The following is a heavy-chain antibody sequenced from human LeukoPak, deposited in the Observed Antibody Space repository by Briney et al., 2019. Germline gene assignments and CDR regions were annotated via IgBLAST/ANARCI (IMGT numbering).Heavy chain of an antibody. D-gene: IGHD6-19*01. CDR1: GGSFSGYY. CDR2: INHSGST. V-gene: IGHV4-34*01. Sequence: SETLSLTCAVYGGSFSGYYWSWIRQPPGKRLEWIGEINHSGSTNYDPSLKSRVTISVDTSKNQFSLKLSSVTAADTAVYYCARARLGSGWYSYFDYWGQGTLVTVSS. J-gene: IGHJ4*02. CDR3: ARARLGSGWYSYFDY.